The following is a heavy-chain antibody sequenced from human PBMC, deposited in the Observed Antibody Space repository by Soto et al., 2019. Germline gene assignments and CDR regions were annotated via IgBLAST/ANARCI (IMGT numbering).Heavy chain of an antibody. V-gene: IGHV4-59*01. J-gene: IGHJ4*02. D-gene: IGHD4-17*01. CDR2: VHHSWGS. CDR1: GGSISSYY. CDR3: ARAIGLTTVTQFDY. Sequence: SETLSLTCTVSGGSISSYYWSWFRQSPGKRMEWIGYVHHSWGSSYNPSLQSRVAISLDTSKNQFSLKLSSVTAADTAVYYCARAIGLTTVTQFDYWGKGSLVTVAS.